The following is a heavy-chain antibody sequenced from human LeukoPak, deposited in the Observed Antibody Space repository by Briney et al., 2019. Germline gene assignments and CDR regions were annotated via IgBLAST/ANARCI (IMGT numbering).Heavy chain of an antibody. CDR1: GFTFSSYE. CDR2: IKQDGSEK. Sequence: GGSLRLSCAASGFTFSSYEMNWVRQAPGKGLEWVANIKQDGSEKYYVDSVKGRFTISRDNAKNSLYLQMNSLRAEDTAVYYCARARITMIRGVPFDYWGQGTLVTVSS. V-gene: IGHV3-7*03. D-gene: IGHD3-10*01. J-gene: IGHJ4*02. CDR3: ARARITMIRGVPFDY.